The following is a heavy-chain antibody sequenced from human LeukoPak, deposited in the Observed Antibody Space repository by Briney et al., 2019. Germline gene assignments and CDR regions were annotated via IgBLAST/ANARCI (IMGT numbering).Heavy chain of an antibody. D-gene: IGHD2-15*01. V-gene: IGHV1-2*06. CDR1: GYTFTGYY. J-gene: IGHJ5*02. CDR3: AKGEYCSGGSCHRNNWFDP. CDR2: INPNSGGT. Sequence: GASVKVSCEASGYTFTGYYMHWVRQAPGQGLEWMGRINPNSGGTNYAQKFQGRVTMTRDTSISTAYMELSRLRSDDTAVYYCAKGEYCSGGSCHRNNWFDPWGQGTLVTVSS.